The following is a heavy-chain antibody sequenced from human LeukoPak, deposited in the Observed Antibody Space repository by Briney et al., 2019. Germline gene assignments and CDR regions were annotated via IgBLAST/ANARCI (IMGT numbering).Heavy chain of an antibody. CDR2: LHAAGGT. CDR3: AREGYDSSGYPRLLYY. Sequence: GGSLRLSCAASGLTVSSNYITWVRQPPGKGLEWVSVLHAAGGTYYADSVKGRFTISRHISKNTMYLQMNSLRAEDTAVYYCAREGYDSSGYPRLLYYWGQGTLVTVSP. D-gene: IGHD3-22*01. CDR1: GLTVSSNY. J-gene: IGHJ4*02. V-gene: IGHV3-53*04.